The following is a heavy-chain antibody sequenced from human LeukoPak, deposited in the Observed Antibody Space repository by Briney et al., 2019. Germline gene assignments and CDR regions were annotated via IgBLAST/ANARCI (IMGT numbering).Heavy chain of an antibody. CDR3: ARVKASGSYFGY. Sequence: ASVKVSCKTSGYTFTDYYMHWVRQAPGQGLEWMGWINPNSGGTTYAQKFQGRVTMTRDTSISTAYMDLSSLISDDTAMYYCARVKASGSYFGYWGQGTLVTVSS. V-gene: IGHV1-2*02. CDR1: GYTFTDYY. CDR2: INPNSGGT. D-gene: IGHD1-26*01. J-gene: IGHJ4*02.